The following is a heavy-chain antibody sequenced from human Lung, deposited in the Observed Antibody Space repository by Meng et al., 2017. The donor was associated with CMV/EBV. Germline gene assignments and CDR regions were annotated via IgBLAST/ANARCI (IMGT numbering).Heavy chain of an antibody. V-gene: IGHV3-74*03. Sequence: GGSXRLXCAASGFPFGHYWMHWVRQVPGKGLVWVSHINNDGSSPQYADSVRGRFTISRDNGKNTLYLQMHSLTAEDTAVYYCGRDHYGDYYFDKWGQGRLVTVSS. CDR1: GFPFGHYW. CDR3: GRDHYGDYYFDK. D-gene: IGHD4-17*01. CDR2: INNDGSSP. J-gene: IGHJ4*02.